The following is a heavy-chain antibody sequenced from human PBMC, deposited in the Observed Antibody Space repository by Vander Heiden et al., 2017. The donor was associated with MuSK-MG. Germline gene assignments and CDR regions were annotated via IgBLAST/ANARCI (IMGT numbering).Heavy chain of an antibody. D-gene: IGHD2-15*01. V-gene: IGHV3-23*01. CDR1: GFTFSSYA. CDR3: AKGGRHSFVVLVAAENFDY. Sequence: EVQLLESGGGLVQPGGSRRLSCAASGFTFSSYAMSWVRQAPGKGLEWVSLISGTGGRTYYTDSVKGRFTISRDNSKNTLYLQMNSLRADDTAVYYCAKGGRHSFVVLVAAENFDYWGQGTLVTVSS. CDR2: ISGTGGRT. J-gene: IGHJ4*02.